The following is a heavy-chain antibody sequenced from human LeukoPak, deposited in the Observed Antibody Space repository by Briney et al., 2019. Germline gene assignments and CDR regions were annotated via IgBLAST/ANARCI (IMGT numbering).Heavy chain of an antibody. D-gene: IGHD6-13*01. CDR2: ISSSSNTI. V-gene: IGHV3-48*01. J-gene: IGHJ4*02. Sequence: GGSLRLSCAASGFTFSSYSINWVRQAPGKGLEWVSYISSSSNTIYYADSVKGRFTISRDNAKNSLYLQMNSLRAEDTAVYYCARDGYIAAAGIRGAPSDYWGQGTLVTVSS. CDR1: GFTFSSYS. CDR3: ARDGYIAAAGIRGAPSDY.